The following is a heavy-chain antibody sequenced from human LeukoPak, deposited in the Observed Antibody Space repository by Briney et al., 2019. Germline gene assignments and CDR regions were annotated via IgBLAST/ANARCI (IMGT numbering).Heavy chain of an antibody. CDR1: GGTFSSYA. Sequence: SVKVSCKASGGTFSSYAISRVRQAPGQGLEWMGRIIPILGIANYAQKFQGRDTITADKSTSTAYMELSSLRSEDTAVYYCARVGYYDSSGYYKYVDYWGQGTLVTVSS. V-gene: IGHV1-69*04. CDR2: IIPILGIA. CDR3: ARVGYYDSSGYYKYVDY. J-gene: IGHJ4*02. D-gene: IGHD3-22*01.